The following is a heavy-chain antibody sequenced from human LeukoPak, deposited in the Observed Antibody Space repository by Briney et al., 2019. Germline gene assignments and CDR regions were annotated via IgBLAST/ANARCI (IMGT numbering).Heavy chain of an antibody. D-gene: IGHD3-3*01. CDR3: AKGRTIFGVALFDY. CDR1: GFTFSSYA. V-gene: IGHV3-23*01. Sequence: GGSLRLSCAASGFTFSSYAMSWVRQAPGKGLEWVSAISGSGGSTNYADSVKGRFTISRDNSKNTLYLQMNSLRAEDTAVYYCAKGRTIFGVALFDYWGQGTLVTVSS. J-gene: IGHJ4*02. CDR2: ISGSGGST.